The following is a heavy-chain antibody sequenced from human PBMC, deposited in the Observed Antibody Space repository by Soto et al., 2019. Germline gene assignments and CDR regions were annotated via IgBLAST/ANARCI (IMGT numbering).Heavy chain of an antibody. CDR2: IYYSGST. Sequence: PSETLSLTCTVSGGSTSSGDYYWSWIRQPPGKGLEWIGYIYYSGSTYYNPSLKSRVTISVDTSKNQFSLKLSSVTAADTAVYYCARQFSVDYFDYWGQGALVTVSS. V-gene: IGHV4-30-4*01. J-gene: IGHJ4*02. CDR3: ARQFSVDYFDY. CDR1: GGSTSSGDYY.